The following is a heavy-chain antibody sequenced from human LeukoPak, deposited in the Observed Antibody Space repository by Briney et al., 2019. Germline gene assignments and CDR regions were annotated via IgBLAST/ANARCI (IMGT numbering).Heavy chain of an antibody. D-gene: IGHD3-10*01. J-gene: IGHJ4*02. V-gene: IGHV4-59*08. CDR3: ARHGRRYYGSGSTTKAPHFDY. CDR1: GGSISSYY. CDR2: IYYSGST. Sequence: PSETLSLTCTVSGGSISSYYWSWIRQPPGKGLEWIGYIYYSGSTNYNPSLKSRVTISVDTSKNQFSLKLSSVTAADTAVYYCARHGRRYYGSGSTTKAPHFDYWGQGTLVTVSS.